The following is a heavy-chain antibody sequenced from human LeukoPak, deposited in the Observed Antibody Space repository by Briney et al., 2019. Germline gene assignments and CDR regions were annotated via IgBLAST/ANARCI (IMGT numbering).Heavy chain of an antibody. V-gene: IGHV3-30*03. CDR1: GFTFSSYG. Sequence: PGGSLRLSCAASGFTFSSYGMHWVRQAPGKGLEWVAVISYDGSNKYYADSVKGRFTISRDNSKNTLYLQMNSLRVEDTAVYYCARGLGGDEDCWGQGTLVTVSS. D-gene: IGHD1-26*01. CDR3: ARGLGGDEDC. J-gene: IGHJ4*02. CDR2: ISYDGSNK.